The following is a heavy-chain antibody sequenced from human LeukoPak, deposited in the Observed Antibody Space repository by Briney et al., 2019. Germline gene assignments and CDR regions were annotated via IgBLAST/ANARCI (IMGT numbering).Heavy chain of an antibody. D-gene: IGHD6-6*01. V-gene: IGHV5-51*01. CDR2: IYPGDSDT. CDR3: ARSPGYSSSSNWFDP. J-gene: IGHJ5*02. Sequence: GESLKISCKGSGYSFTSYWIGWVRQMPGKGLEWMGIIYPGDSDTGYSPSFQGQVTISADKSISTAYLQWSSLKASDTAMYYCARSPGYSSSSNWFDPWGQGTLVTVSS. CDR1: GYSFTSYW.